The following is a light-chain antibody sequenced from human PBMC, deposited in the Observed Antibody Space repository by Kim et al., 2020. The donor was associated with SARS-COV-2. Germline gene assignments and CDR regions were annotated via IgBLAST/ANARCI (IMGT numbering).Light chain of an antibody. CDR2: SAS. CDR1: QSVTSSY. J-gene: IGKJ1*01. Sequence: EIVMTQSPATLSLSPGERATLSCRASQSVTSSYLSWYQHKPGQAPRLLIYSASIRATGIPARFSGSGSGTDFTLTISSLQSEDFAVYYCQQDYTLPWTFGQGTKVDIK. V-gene: IGKV3D-7*01. CDR3: QQDYTLPWT.